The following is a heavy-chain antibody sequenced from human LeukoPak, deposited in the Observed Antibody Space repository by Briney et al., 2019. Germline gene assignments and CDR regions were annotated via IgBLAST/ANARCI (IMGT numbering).Heavy chain of an antibody. CDR3: AHGSGFYFGY. V-gene: IGHV3-15*07. CDR1: GLTLSDVW. D-gene: IGHD3-22*01. CDR2: IKSKTDGGTT. Sequence: KSGGSLRLSCAVSGLTLSDVWMNWIRQAPGKGLEWVGLIKSKTDGGTTDFAAPVKGRFTISRDVSKNLLYLQMNSLTSEDTAVYFCAHGSGFYFGYWGQGTLVTVSS. J-gene: IGHJ4*02.